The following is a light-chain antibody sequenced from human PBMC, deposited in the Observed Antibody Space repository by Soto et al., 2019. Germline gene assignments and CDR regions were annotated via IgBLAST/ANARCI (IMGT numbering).Light chain of an antibody. CDR1: QSVSTY. Sequence: IVLTQSPGTLSLSHGERATLSCRASQSVSTYLAWYQQKPGQAPRLLIYGASTRAPGFPARFSGSGSGTDFTLTISSLQSEDFAVYYCQQYNNWPWTFGQGTKVDIK. J-gene: IGKJ1*01. CDR2: GAS. CDR3: QQYNNWPWT. V-gene: IGKV3-15*01.